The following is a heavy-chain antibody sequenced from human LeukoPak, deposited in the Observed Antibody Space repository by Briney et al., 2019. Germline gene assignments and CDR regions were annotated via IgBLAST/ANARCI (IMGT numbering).Heavy chain of an antibody. CDR3: ARDFSWGVDY. D-gene: IGHD3-10*01. Sequence: ASVKVSCKASGFTFTGHYMHWVRQAPRQGLEWMGWINGNSGATNYARNFQDRVTLTRDTSISTVYMELSRLRIDDTAVYYCARDFSWGVDYWGQGTLVTVSS. CDR2: INGNSGAT. J-gene: IGHJ4*02. V-gene: IGHV1-2*02. CDR1: GFTFTGHY.